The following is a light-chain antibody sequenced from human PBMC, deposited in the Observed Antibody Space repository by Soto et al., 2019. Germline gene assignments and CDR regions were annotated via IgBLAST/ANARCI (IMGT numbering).Light chain of an antibody. CDR3: SSYTSSSTPV. J-gene: IGLJ1*01. Sequence: SALAQPASVSGSPGQSLTLSRTGPSNDVGGYNYVSWYQQHPGKAPKLMIYEVSNRPSGVSNRFSGSKSGNTASLTISALQAEDEADYYCSSYTSSSTPVFGTGTKV. CDR1: SNDVGGYNY. CDR2: EVS. V-gene: IGLV2-14*01.